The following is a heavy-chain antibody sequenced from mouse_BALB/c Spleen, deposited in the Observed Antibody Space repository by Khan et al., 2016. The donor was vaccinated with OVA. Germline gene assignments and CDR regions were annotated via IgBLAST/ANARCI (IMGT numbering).Heavy chain of an antibody. Sequence: EVELVESGGGLVNPGGSLKLSCAASGFSFSSYTMSWVRQTPEQRLEWVATISRGSTYTYYPDSVKGRFTISRDNAKNTLYLHMSSLKSEDTAMYYCTRDGNYAHWYFDVWGAGTTVTVSS. CDR1: GFSFSSYT. CDR2: ISRGSTYT. J-gene: IGHJ1*01. D-gene: IGHD2-1*01. CDR3: TRDGNYAHWYFDV. V-gene: IGHV5-6-4*01.